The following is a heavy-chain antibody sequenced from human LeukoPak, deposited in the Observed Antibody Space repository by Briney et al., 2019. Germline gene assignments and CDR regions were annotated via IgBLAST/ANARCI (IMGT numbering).Heavy chain of an antibody. V-gene: IGHV3-23*01. CDR2: ISGSGGST. J-gene: IGHJ4*02. D-gene: IGHD1-26*01. CDR3: AKDLYSGSYLPLDFDY. Sequence: GESLRLSCAASGFTFSSYAMSWVRQAPGKGLEWVSAISGSGGSTYYADSVKGRFTISRDNSKNTLYLQMNSLRAEDTAVYYCAKDLYSGSYLPLDFDYWGQGTLVTVSS. CDR1: GFTFSSYA.